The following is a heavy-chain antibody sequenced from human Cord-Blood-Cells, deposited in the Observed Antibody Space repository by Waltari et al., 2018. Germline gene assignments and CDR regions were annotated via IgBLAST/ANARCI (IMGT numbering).Heavy chain of an antibody. CDR2: INHSGST. CDR1: GGSFSGYY. D-gene: IGHD3-16*01. J-gene: IGHJ4*02. Sequence: QVQLQQWGAGLLKPSETLSLTCAVYGGSFSGYYWSWIRQPPGKGLEWIGEINHSGSTNHNPSLKSRVTISVDTSKNQFSLKLSSVTAADTAVYYCARGGGRNGADYWGQGTLVTVSS. CDR3: ARGGGRNGADY. V-gene: IGHV4-34*01.